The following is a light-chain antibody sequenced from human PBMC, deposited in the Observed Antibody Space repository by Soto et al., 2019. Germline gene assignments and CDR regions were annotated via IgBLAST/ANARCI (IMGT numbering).Light chain of an antibody. Sequence: EIVTTQSPATLSVSPGERATLSCRASQSVSSNLAWYQQKPGQAPRVLIYGASTTAPGIPARFSGSGSGTEFTLTISSLQSEDSAVYHCQQYNDWPRTFGQGTKVDIK. CDR2: GAS. V-gene: IGKV3-15*01. CDR3: QQYNDWPRT. CDR1: QSVSSN. J-gene: IGKJ1*01.